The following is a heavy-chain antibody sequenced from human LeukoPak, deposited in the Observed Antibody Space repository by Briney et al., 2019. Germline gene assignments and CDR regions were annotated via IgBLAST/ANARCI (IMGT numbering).Heavy chain of an antibody. Sequence: SETLSLTCTVSGGSISSYYWSWIRQPAGKGLEWIGRIYTSGSTNYNPSLKSRVTMSVDTSKNQFSLKLSSVTAADTAVYYCARQMYVWGLSAFDIWGQGTMVTVSS. D-gene: IGHD7-27*01. CDR2: IYTSGST. J-gene: IGHJ3*02. V-gene: IGHV4-4*07. CDR3: ARQMYVWGLSAFDI. CDR1: GGSISSYY.